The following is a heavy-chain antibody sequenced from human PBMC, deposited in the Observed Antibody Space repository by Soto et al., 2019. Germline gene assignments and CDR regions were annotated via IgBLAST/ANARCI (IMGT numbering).Heavy chain of an antibody. V-gene: IGHV3-30*03. CDR3: AGGQYYFDY. Sequence: VQLVESGGGVVQPGRSLRLSCAASGFPFSSHGMHWVRQAPGKGLEWVALISYDGSNKYYTDSVKGRFTISRDNSKNTLYLQMSSLRAEDTAVYYCAGGQYYFDYCGQGTLVSVAS. D-gene: IGHD2-15*01. J-gene: IGHJ4*02. CDR1: GFPFSSHG. CDR2: ISYDGSNK.